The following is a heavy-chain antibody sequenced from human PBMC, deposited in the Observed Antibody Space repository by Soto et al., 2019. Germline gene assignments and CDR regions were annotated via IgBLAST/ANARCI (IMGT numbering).Heavy chain of an antibody. J-gene: IGHJ6*02. D-gene: IGHD5-18*01. V-gene: IGHV5-51*01. CDR1: GYSFTSYW. CDR3: ARTESGYSYGFADV. Sequence: EVQLVQAGAEAKKPGESLKISCKGSGYSFTSYWIGWVRQMPGKGLEWIVIIYPGDSDTRYSPSFQGQVTISADTSISTAYLQWSSLKASDTAMSYCARTESGYSYGFADVWAQGTTVTVSS. CDR2: IYPGDSDT.